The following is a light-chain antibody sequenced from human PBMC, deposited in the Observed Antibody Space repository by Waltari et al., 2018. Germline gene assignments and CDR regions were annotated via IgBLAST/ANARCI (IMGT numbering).Light chain of an antibody. V-gene: IGKV3-15*01. CDR3: LQRNTWPHS. J-gene: IGKJ2*03. Sequence: ETVLTQSPATLSLSRGERAILSCRASQSVSNNLAWYQHKSGQARRLLIYDASSRATGIPDRFSGSGSGTDFTLTVDNLEPEDFAVYFCLQRNTWPHSFSQGNKVDFK. CDR1: QSVSNN. CDR2: DAS.